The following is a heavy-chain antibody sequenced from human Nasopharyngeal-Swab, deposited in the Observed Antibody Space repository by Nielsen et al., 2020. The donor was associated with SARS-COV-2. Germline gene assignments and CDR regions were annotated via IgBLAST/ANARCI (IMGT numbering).Heavy chain of an antibody. CDR2: IKQDGSEK. CDR1: GFTFSGYW. Sequence: GESLKISCAASGFTFSGYWMSWVRQAPGKGLEWVANIKQDGSEKYYVDSVKGRFTISRDNAKNSLYLQMNSLRAEDTAVYYCARVGIVVVPAAAWDFDYWGQGTLVTVSS. V-gene: IGHV3-7*01. D-gene: IGHD2-2*03. J-gene: IGHJ4*02. CDR3: ARVGIVVVPAAAWDFDY.